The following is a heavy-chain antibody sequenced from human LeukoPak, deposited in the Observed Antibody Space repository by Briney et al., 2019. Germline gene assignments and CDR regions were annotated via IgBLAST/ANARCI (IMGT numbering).Heavy chain of an antibody. J-gene: IGHJ6*02. V-gene: IGHV3-30-3*01. D-gene: IGHD6-6*01. CDR3: ARVSSSIYYYYGMDV. CDR2: ISYDGSNK. Sequence: GGSLRLSCAASGFTFSSYAMSWVRQAPGKGLEWVAVISYDGSNKYYADSVKGRFTISRDNSKNTLYLQMNSLRAEDTAVYYCARVSSSIYYYYGMDVWGQGTTVTVSS. CDR1: GFTFSSYA.